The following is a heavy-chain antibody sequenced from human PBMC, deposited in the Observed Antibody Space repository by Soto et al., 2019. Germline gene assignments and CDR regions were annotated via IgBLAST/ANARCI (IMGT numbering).Heavy chain of an antibody. D-gene: IGHD6-19*01. CDR1: GGSIRNNHVY. CDR2: LYYGGGT. CDR3: ARPQTGHSGGSQFDP. J-gene: IGHJ5*02. V-gene: IGHV4-39*01. Sequence: PSGNLDITSAVYGGSIRNNHVYWGWIRQPPGKGLEWIGSLYYGGGTYYNPSLKSRVTISVDTSKNQFSLKLTSVTAADTAVYYCARPQTGHSGGSQFDPGGQG.